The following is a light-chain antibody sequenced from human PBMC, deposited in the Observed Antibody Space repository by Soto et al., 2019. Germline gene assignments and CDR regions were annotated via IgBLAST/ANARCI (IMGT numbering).Light chain of an antibody. Sequence: IQMTKSPSSLSASVGGRVTITCRASQRISSYLNWYQQKPGKAPKLLISDASSLETGVPSRFSGSGSGTEFTLTIKSLKPDDFATYYCQQYKSHWTFGQGTKVDIK. V-gene: IGKV1-5*01. CDR3: QQYKSHWT. J-gene: IGKJ1*01. CDR2: DAS. CDR1: QRISSY.